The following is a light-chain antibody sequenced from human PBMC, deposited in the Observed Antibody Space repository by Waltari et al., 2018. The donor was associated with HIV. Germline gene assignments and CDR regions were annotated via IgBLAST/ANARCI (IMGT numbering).Light chain of an antibody. J-gene: IGLJ3*02. Sequence: QSALTQPPSASGSPGPSVTISCPGSSSDFGGYNYVSWYQQHPGKAPKLIIYEVTKRPSGVPDRFSGSKSGNTASLTVSGLQAEDEADYYCSSYPGSFPWVFGGGTKLTVL. CDR2: EVT. CDR1: SSDFGGYNY. CDR3: SSYPGSFPWV. V-gene: IGLV2-8*01.